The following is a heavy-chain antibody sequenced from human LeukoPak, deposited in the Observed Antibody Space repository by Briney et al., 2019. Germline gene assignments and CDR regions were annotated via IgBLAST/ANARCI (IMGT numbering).Heavy chain of an antibody. Sequence: PGGSLRLSCAASGFSFSNFAIHWVRQAPGKGLEGLAVISHDGGTKHYADSVKGRFTISRDNSNNSLSLQMNSLSAEDTAVYYCARARGRWHLLPFDFWGQGTLVTVSS. J-gene: IGHJ4*02. CDR3: ARARGRWHLLPFDF. CDR1: GFSFSNFA. CDR2: ISHDGGTK. V-gene: IGHV3-30*04. D-gene: IGHD4-23*01.